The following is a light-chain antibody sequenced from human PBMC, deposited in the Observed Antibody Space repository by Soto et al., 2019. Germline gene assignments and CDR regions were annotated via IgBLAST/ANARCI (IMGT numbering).Light chain of an antibody. Sequence: EIVLTQSPGTLSLSPGERATLSCRASQSVSSSSLAWYQQKPGQAPRLLVYGASSRATGIPDRFSGSGSGTDFTLTINRLEPEDFAVYYCQQYGGSPLVTFGQGTKLEIK. CDR1: QSVSSSS. CDR3: QQYGGSPLVT. V-gene: IGKV3-20*01. J-gene: IGKJ2*01. CDR2: GAS.